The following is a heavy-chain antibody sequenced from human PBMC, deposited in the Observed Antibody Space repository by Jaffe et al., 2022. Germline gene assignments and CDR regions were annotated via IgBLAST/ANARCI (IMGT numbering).Heavy chain of an antibody. V-gene: IGHV3-48*03. CDR1: GFTFSSYE. D-gene: IGHD3-9*01. CDR2: ISSSGSTI. J-gene: IGHJ4*02. Sequence: EVQLVESGGGLVQPGGSLRLSCAASGFTFSSYEMNWVRQAPGKGLEWVSYISSSGSTIYYADSVKGRFTISRDNAKNSLYLQMNSLRAEDTAVYYCARDTTRYYDILTGYDQPSYFDYWGQGTLVTVSS. CDR3: ARDTTRYYDILTGYDQPSYFDY.